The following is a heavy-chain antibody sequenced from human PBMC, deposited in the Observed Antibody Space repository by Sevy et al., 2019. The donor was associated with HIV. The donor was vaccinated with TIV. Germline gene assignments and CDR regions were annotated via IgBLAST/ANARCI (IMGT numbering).Heavy chain of an antibody. Sequence: ASVKVSCKASGYTFTDYRIHWVRQAPGQGPEWMGRINPNSGDTNYAQKFQGRVILTRDTSISTAYMELSRLKSDDTALYDGATAGEGIIAWSDWGQGTLVTVSS. D-gene: IGHD3-10*01. J-gene: IGHJ4*02. V-gene: IGHV1-2*06. CDR1: GYTFTDYR. CDR2: INPNSGDT. CDR3: ATAGEGIIAWSD.